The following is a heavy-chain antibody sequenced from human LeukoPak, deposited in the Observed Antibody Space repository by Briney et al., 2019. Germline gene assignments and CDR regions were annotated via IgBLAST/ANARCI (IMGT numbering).Heavy chain of an antibody. CDR3: ASTAGGYYPYYFDY. D-gene: IGHD3-22*01. V-gene: IGHV1-46*01. J-gene: IGHJ4*02. Sequence: ASVKVSCKTSGYTFTSYYIHWVRQAPGQGLEWMGIINPSGGSTSYAQKFQGRVTMTRDMSTSTVYMELSSLRSDDTAVYYCASTAGGYYPYYFDYWGQGTLVTVSS. CDR2: INPSGGST. CDR1: GYTFTSYY.